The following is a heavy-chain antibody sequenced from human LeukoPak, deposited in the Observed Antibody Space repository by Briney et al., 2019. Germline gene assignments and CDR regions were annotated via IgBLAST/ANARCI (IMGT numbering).Heavy chain of an antibody. Sequence: SETLSLTCAVSGGSISSGGYSWSWIRQPPGKGLEWIGYIYHSGSTYYNPSLKSRVTISVDRSKNQFSLKLSSVTAADTAVYYCARVSGSSGWYYFDYWGQGNLVTVSS. V-gene: IGHV4-30-2*01. J-gene: IGHJ4*02. D-gene: IGHD6-19*01. CDR2: IYHSGST. CDR1: GGSISSGGYS. CDR3: ARVSGSSGWYYFDY.